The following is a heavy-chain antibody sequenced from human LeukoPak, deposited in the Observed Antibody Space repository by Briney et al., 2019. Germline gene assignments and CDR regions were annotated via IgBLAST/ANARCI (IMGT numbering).Heavy chain of an antibody. Sequence: GASVKVSCKASGYTFTSYYMHWVRQAPGQGLEWMGIINPSGGSTSYAQKFQGRVTITADESTSTAYMELSSLRSEDTAVYYCARDEKVGYYDSSGYSFDYWGQGTLVTVSS. J-gene: IGHJ4*02. V-gene: IGHV1-46*01. CDR2: INPSGGST. CDR1: GYTFTSYY. D-gene: IGHD3-22*01. CDR3: ARDEKVGYYDSSGYSFDY.